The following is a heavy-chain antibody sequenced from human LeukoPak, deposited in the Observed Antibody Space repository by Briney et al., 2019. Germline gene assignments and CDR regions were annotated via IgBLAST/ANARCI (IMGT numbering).Heavy chain of an antibody. J-gene: IGHJ4*02. CDR1: GYIFTSYG. V-gene: IGHV1-18*01. D-gene: IGHD6-6*01. Sequence: ASVKVSCKASGYIFTSYGIGWVRQAPGQGLEWMGWINGYKGNTNYAQKFQGRVTMTTDTSTSTAYMELSRLRSDDTAVYYCARYSSSSTAVDYWGQGTLVTVSS. CDR2: INGYKGNT. CDR3: ARYSSSSTAVDY.